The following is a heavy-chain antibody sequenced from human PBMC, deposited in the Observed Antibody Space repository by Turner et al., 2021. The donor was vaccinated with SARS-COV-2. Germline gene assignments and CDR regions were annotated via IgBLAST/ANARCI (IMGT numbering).Heavy chain of an antibody. J-gene: IGHJ4*02. CDR3: ASSANSSGWHY. CDR2: VNPNSGGT. V-gene: IGHV1-2*02. CDR1: GYTFTGYC. Sequence: QVQLVQSGAEVKKPGASMKVSCKASGYTFTGYCMHWVRQAPGQGLEWMGWVNPNSGGTNYAKKFQGRITMTRDTSISTVYMELSRLRSDDTAVYYCASSANSSGWHYWGQGTLVTVSS. D-gene: IGHD6-19*01.